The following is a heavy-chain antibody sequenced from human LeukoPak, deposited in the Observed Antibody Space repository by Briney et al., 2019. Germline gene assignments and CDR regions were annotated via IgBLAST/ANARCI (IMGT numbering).Heavy chain of an antibody. CDR3: ARGAYGDYDY. J-gene: IGHJ4*02. D-gene: IGHD4-17*01. Sequence: PGGSLRLSCAASGFIFSSYAMSWVRQAPGKGLEWVSAISADASSTYYADSVQGRFTISRYSSKNTLYLQMNSLRAEDTAVYYCARGAYGDYDYWGQGTLVTVSS. V-gene: IGHV3-23*01. CDR1: GFIFSSYA. CDR2: ISADASST.